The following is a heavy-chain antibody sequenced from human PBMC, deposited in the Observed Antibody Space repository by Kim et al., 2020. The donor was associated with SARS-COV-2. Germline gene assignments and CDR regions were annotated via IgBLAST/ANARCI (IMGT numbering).Heavy chain of an antibody. D-gene: IGHD1-26*01. J-gene: IGHJ3*02. Sequence: ASVKVSCKASGYTFTSYGISWVRQAPGQGLEWMGWISAYNGNTNYAQKLQGRVTMTTDTSTSTAYMELRSLRSDDTAVYYCASIVGATTISLGAFDIWGQGTMVTVSS. CDR2: ISAYNGNT. CDR3: ASIVGATTISLGAFDI. CDR1: GYTFTSYG. V-gene: IGHV1-18*01.